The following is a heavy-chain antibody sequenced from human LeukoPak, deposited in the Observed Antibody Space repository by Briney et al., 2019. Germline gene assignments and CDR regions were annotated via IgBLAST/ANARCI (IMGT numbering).Heavy chain of an antibody. D-gene: IGHD3-10*01. V-gene: IGHV3-48*03. Sequence: PGGSLRLSCAASGFTLSSYGMNWVRQAPGKGLEWVSYISSSGSTIYYADSVKGRFTISRDNAKNSLYLQMNSLRAEDTAVYYCARASGGPYYGSGNFDYWGQGTLVTVSS. CDR1: GFTLSSYG. CDR3: ARASGGPYYGSGNFDY. CDR2: ISSSGSTI. J-gene: IGHJ4*02.